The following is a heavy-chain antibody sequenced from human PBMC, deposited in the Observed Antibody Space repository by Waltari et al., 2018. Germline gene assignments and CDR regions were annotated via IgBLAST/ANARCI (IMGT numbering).Heavy chain of an antibody. V-gene: IGHV3-21*01. CDR3: ATPAADYYYYGMDV. Sequence: EVQLVESGGGLVKPGGSLRLSCSASGFTFSSYSMNWVRKAPGKGLEWVSSISSSSSYIYYADSVKGRFTISRDNAKNSLYLQMNSLRAEDTAVYYCATPAADYYYYGMDVWGQGTTVTVSS. CDR1: GFTFSSYS. J-gene: IGHJ6*02. CDR2: ISSSSSYI. D-gene: IGHD2-2*01.